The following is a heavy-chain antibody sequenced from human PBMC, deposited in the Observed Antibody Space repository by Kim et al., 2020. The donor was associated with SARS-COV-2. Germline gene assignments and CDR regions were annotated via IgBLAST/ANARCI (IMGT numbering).Heavy chain of an antibody. CDR1: DYSISSGYY. Sequence: SETLSLTCTVSDYSISSGYYWGWIRQPPGKGLEWIGSIYPSGSTYYNPSLKSRVTISVDTSKNQFSLKLSSVTAADTAVYYCAREEEIHWDSYASGSYYKGGGYYFDSWGQGTLVTVSS. V-gene: IGHV4-38-2*02. J-gene: IGHJ4*02. CDR3: AREEEIHWDSYASGSYYKGGGYYFDS. CDR2: IYPSGST. D-gene: IGHD3-10*01.